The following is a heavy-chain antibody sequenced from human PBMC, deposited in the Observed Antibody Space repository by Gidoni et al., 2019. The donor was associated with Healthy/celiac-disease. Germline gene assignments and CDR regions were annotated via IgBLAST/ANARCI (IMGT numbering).Heavy chain of an antibody. J-gene: IGHJ3*02. CDR2: IGTAGET. Sequence: EVQLVESGGGLVQPGWSLRLSCSASGFTFSRYDMHGVRQATGKGLEWFSAIGTAGETYYPGSVKGRFTSSRENAKNSLYLQMNSLRAGDTAVYYCARASLYGAFDIWGQGTMVTVSS. D-gene: IGHD4-17*01. CDR3: ARASLYGAFDI. CDR1: GFTFSRYD. V-gene: IGHV3-13*04.